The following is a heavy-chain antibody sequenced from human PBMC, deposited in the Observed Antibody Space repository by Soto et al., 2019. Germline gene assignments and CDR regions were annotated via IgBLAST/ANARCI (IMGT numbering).Heavy chain of an antibody. CDR3: AAHGLYYDFWSGYPLFDY. D-gene: IGHD3-3*01. CDR1: GFTFTISA. V-gene: IGHV1-58*01. Sequence: GASVKVSCKASGFTFTISAVQWVRQARGQRLEWIGWIVVGSGNTNYAQKFQERVTITRDMSTSTAYMELSSLRSEDTAVYYCAAHGLYYDFWSGYPLFDYWGQGTLVTVSS. J-gene: IGHJ4*02. CDR2: IVVGSGNT.